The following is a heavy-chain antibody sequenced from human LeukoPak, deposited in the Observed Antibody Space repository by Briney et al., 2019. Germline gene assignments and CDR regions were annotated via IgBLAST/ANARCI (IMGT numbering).Heavy chain of an antibody. V-gene: IGHV1-3*01. CDR3: ARESSGWYTAGGFDY. CDR1: GYTLTSYA. Sequence: ASVKVSCKASGYTLTSYAMHWVRQAPGQRLEWMGWINAGNGNTKYSQKFQGRVTITRDTSASTAYMELSSLRSEDTAVYYCARESSGWYTAGGFDYWGQGTLVTVSS. J-gene: IGHJ4*02. CDR2: INAGNGNT. D-gene: IGHD6-19*01.